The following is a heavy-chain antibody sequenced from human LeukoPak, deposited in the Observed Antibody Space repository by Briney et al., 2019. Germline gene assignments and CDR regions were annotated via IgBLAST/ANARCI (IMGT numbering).Heavy chain of an antibody. Sequence: GRSLRLSCAASGFTFSDFHMSWIRQAPGKGLEWVSYISSGGTIYYADSVKSRFTISRDNAKTSLYLQVNSLTAEDTAVYFCARDHWLLRAFDIWGQGTMVTVSS. CDR2: ISSGGTI. J-gene: IGHJ3*02. CDR3: ARDHWLLRAFDI. D-gene: IGHD3-9*01. CDR1: GFTFSDFH. V-gene: IGHV3-11*01.